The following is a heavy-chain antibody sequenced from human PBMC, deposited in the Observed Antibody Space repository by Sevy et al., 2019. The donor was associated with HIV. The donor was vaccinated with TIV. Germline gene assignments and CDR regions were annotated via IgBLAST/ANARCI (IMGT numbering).Heavy chain of an antibody. CDR2: LSFGCGEI. D-gene: IGHD2-8*01. CDR3: AREGCIKPYDY. V-gene: IGHV3-23*01. CDR1: GFNFSKYS. J-gene: IGHJ4*02. Sequence: GGSLRLSCAASGFNFSKYSMSWVRQPPGKGLEWVSTLSFGCGEINYADSVKGRFTISRDNSESSVYLQMNNLRPEDTAVYYCAREGCIKPYDYWGQGTLVTVSS.